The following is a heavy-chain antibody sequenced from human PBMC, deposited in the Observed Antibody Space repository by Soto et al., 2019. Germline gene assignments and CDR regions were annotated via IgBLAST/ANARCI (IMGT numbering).Heavy chain of an antibody. CDR2: INHSGST. D-gene: IGHD2-15*01. V-gene: IGHV4-34*01. CDR1: GGSFSGYY. CDR3: ARGGGYGGNVYDYYYGMDV. J-gene: IGHJ6*02. Sequence: SETLSLTCAVYGGSFSGYYWSWIRQPPGKGLEWIGEINHSGSTNYNPSLKSRVTISVDTSKNQFSLKLSSVTAADTAVYYCARGGGYGGNVYDYYYGMDVWGQGTTVTVSS.